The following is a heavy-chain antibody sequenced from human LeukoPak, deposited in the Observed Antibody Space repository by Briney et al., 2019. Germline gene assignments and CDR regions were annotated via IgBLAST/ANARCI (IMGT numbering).Heavy chain of an antibody. V-gene: IGHV4-30-2*01. CDR2: IYHSGST. D-gene: IGHD3-9*01. CDR3: ARGQMTGFDI. Sequence: TSQTLSLTCAVSGFSISSGGYYWSWIRQPPGKGLEWIGYIYHSGSTYYNPSLKSRVTISVDRSKNQFSLKLSSVTAADTAVYYCARGQMTGFDIWGQGTMVTVSS. J-gene: IGHJ3*02. CDR1: GFSISSGGYY.